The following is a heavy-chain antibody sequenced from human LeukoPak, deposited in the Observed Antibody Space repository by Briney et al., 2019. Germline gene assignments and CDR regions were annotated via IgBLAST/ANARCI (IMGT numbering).Heavy chain of an antibody. J-gene: IGHJ4*02. CDR3: ARGPYDVLAASYKWTPDY. Sequence: GGSLRLSCAASGFTFNTFNVNWVRQAPGKGLEWVSSITSCGDYIYYADSVKGRFTTSRDNPKNSLSLQLTSLRVADTAVYYFARGPYDVLAASYKWTPDYWGQGTLVTVSS. V-gene: IGHV3-21*01. CDR2: ITSCGDYI. CDR1: GFTFNTFN. D-gene: IGHD3-9*01.